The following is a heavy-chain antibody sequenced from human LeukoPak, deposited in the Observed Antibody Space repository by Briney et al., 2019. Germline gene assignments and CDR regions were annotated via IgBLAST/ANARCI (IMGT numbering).Heavy chain of an antibody. V-gene: IGHV1-2*02. Sequence: ASVKVSCKTSGYTFTNYVLNWVRQAPGQGLEWMGWINPNSGSTDYAQNFQGRVTMTRDTSISTAYMELSSPRSDDTAVYHCARVRAPSFTQGGFDYWGQGTLVTVSS. CDR3: ARVRAPSFTQGGFDY. CDR2: INPNSGST. D-gene: IGHD3-16*01. J-gene: IGHJ4*02. CDR1: GYTFTNYV.